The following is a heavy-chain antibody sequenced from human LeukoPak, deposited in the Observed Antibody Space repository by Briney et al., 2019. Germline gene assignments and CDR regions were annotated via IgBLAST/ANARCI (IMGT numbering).Heavy chain of an antibody. Sequence: GGSLRLSCAASGFPFSTYWMHWVRQAPGKGLEWVSYISNSGATIYYADSVKGRFTISRDNAKSSLFLQMNSLRAEDTGVYYCARATFSSSGHSYWGQGTLVTVSS. D-gene: IGHD6-13*01. CDR1: GFPFSTYW. CDR3: ARATFSSSGHSY. V-gene: IGHV3-48*04. J-gene: IGHJ4*02. CDR2: ISNSGATI.